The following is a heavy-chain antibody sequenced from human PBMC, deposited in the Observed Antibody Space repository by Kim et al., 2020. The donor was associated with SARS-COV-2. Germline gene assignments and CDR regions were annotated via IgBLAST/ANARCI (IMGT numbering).Heavy chain of an antibody. CDR2: NI. Sequence: NICYAEAVKGRFTISRDNSKTTVFLRMNGLTPGDTAVYFCAREESAVAVYWGPGTLVTVSS. V-gene: IGHV3-30*01. D-gene: IGHD6-19*01. J-gene: IGHJ4*02. CDR3: AREESAVAVY.